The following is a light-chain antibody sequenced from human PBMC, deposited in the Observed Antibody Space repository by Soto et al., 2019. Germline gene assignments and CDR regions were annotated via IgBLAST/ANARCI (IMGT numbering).Light chain of an antibody. CDR2: GAS. Sequence: EIVMTQSPVTLSVSPGERATLSCRGSQSVTSNLAWYQQKPGQAPRLLIFGASTRATGIPARFSGSGSGTDFTLTITSLEPEDFAVYYCQQYGSSPLITFGQGTRLEIK. CDR3: QQYGSSPLIT. CDR1: QSVTSN. J-gene: IGKJ5*01. V-gene: IGKV3-15*01.